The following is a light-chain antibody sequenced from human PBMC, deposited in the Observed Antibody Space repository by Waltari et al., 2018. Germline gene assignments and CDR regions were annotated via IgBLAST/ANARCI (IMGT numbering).Light chain of an antibody. CDR3: QQSYTPPPT. V-gene: IGKV1-39*01. CDR1: QSISTY. Sequence: QMTQSPSSLSASVGYRATIACRASQSISTYLNWYRHKPGKAPELLIFAASSLQSGVPSRFSGSGSGTDFTLTISSLQAEDFATYYCQQSYTPPPTFGQGTRLDIK. CDR2: AAS. J-gene: IGKJ5*01.